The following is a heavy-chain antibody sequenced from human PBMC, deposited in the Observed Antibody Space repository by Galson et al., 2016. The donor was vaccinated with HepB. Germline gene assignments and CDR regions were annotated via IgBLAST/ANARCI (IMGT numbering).Heavy chain of an antibody. CDR1: GGSISSYY. D-gene: IGHD3-22*01. CDR2: IYYGGRT. V-gene: IGHV4-59*01. J-gene: IGHJ4*02. Sequence: SETLSLTCTVSGGSISSYYWSWIRRPPGKGLEWIGYIYYGGRTNYNPSLKSRVTISVDTSKKQFSLNLSSVTAADTAVYYCPRIQTYYYDSSGFMSPLNYYFDLWGQGTLVTVAS. CDR3: PRIQTYYYDSSGFMSPLNYYFDL.